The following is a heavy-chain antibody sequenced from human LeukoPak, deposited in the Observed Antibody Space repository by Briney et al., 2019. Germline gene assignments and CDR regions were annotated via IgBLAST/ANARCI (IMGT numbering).Heavy chain of an antibody. V-gene: IGHV3-33*01. CDR2: IWYDGSKK. D-gene: IGHD4-23*01. Sequence: GTSLRLSCAASGFTFSDYGMHWVRQAPGKGLEWVAVIWYDGSKKYYADSVKGRFTISRDNSKNTLYLQMNNLRAEDTAVYYCTRRDGDNDRGFDYWGQGTLVTVSS. CDR1: GFTFSDYG. CDR3: TRRDGDNDRGFDY. J-gene: IGHJ4*02.